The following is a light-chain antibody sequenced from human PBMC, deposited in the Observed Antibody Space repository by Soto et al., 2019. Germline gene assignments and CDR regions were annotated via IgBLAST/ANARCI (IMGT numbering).Light chain of an antibody. CDR1: SNDVGTYDF. CDR2: EVS. J-gene: IGLJ1*01. Sequence: SALAQPASVSGSPGQSITTFCAGTSNDVGTYDFVSWYQQPPGKAPKLMIYEVSKRPSGVSNRFSGSKSGDTASLTISGLQAEDEADYYCCSYAGSSSPYVFGTGTKVTVL. CDR3: CSYAGSSSPYV. V-gene: IGLV2-23*02.